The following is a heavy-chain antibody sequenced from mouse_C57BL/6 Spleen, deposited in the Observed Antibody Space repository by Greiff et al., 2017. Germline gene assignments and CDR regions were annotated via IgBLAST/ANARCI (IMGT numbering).Heavy chain of an antibody. CDR2: INYDGSST. CDR3: ARASYSNLYWYFDV. J-gene: IGHJ1*03. V-gene: IGHV5-16*01. CDR1: GFTFSDYY. Sequence: EVQVVESEGGLVQPGSSMKLSCIASGFTFSDYYMAWVRQVPEKGLEWVANINYDGSSTYYLDSLKSRFIISRDNAKNILYLQMSSLKSEDTATYYCARASYSNLYWYFDVWGTGTTVTVSS. D-gene: IGHD2-5*01.